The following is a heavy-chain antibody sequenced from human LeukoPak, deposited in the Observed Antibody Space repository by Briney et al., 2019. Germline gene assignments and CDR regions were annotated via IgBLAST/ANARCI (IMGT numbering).Heavy chain of an antibody. D-gene: IGHD3-9*01. CDR3: ARDRARYYDILTGYSPPEFDY. CDR2: ISAYNGNT. J-gene: IGHJ4*02. CDR1: GYTFTSCG. Sequence: ASVKVSCKASGYTFTSCGISWVRQAPGQGLEWMGWISAYNGNTNYAQKLQGRVTMTTDTSTSTAYMERRSLRSDDTAVYYCARDRARYYDILTGYSPPEFDYWGQGTLVTVSS. V-gene: IGHV1-18*01.